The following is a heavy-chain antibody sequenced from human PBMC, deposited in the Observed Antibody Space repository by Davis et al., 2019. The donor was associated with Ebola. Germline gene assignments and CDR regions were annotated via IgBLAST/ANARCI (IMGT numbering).Heavy chain of an antibody. D-gene: IGHD3-3*01. CDR1: GFTFSSYA. Sequence: PGGSLRLSCAASGFTFSSYAMSWVRQAPGKGLEWVSAISGSGGSTYYADSVKGRFTISRDNSKNTLYLQMNSLRAEDTAVYYCAKDPNYDFWSGYYAFDIWGQGTMVTVSS. CDR3: AKDPNYDFWSGYYAFDI. V-gene: IGHV3-23*01. J-gene: IGHJ3*02. CDR2: ISGSGGST.